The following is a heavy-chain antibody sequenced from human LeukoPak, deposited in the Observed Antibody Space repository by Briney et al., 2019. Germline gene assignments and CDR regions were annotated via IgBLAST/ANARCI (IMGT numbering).Heavy chain of an antibody. CDR1: GFTFGDYA. J-gene: IGHJ4*02. CDR2: IRSQIYGGTP. Sequence: KTGGSLRLSCTGSGFTFGDYAMTWVRQAPGKGLEWVGFIRSQIYGGTPEYAASVKGRFTISRDDSEGVAYLQMNSLKTEDAAVYYCTRDQTPYYWGQGTLVTVSS. V-gene: IGHV3-49*04. CDR3: TRDQTPYY.